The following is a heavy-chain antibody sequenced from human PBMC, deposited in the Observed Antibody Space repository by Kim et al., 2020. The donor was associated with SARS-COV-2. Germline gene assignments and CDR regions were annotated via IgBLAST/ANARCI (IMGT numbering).Heavy chain of an antibody. J-gene: IGHJ4*02. D-gene: IGHD4-17*01. V-gene: IGHV1-24*01. CDR1: GYTLTELS. Sequence: ASVKVSCKVSGYTLTELSMHWVRQAPGKGLEWMGGFDPEDGETIYAQKFQGRVTMTEDTSTDTAYMELSSLRSEDTAVYYCATWGPYGDYSDYWGQGTLVTVSS. CDR3: ATWGPYGDYSDY. CDR2: FDPEDGET.